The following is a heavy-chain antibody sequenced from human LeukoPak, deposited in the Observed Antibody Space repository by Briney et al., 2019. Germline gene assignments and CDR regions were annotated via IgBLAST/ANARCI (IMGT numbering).Heavy chain of an antibody. V-gene: IGHV3-23*01. CDR2: ISGSGGST. CDR1: GFTFSSYA. J-gene: IGHJ4*02. Sequence: AGGSLRLSCAASGFTFSSYAMSWVRQAPGKGLEWVSAISGSGGSTYYADSVKGRFTISRDNSKNTLYLQMNSLRAEDTAVYYCAKDSHIVVVPAAMSGWFDYWGQGTLVTVSS. CDR3: AKDSHIVVVPAAMSGWFDY. D-gene: IGHD2-2*01.